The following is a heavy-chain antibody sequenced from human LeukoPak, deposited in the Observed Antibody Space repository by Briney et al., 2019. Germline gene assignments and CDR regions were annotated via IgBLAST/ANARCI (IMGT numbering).Heavy chain of an antibody. V-gene: IGHV3-23*01. J-gene: IGHJ6*02. CDR3: AKVLVRGVIKPRFGMDV. Sequence: GGSLRLSCAASGFTFSSYAMSWVRQAPGKGLEWVSAISGSGGSTYYADSVRGRFTISRDNSKNTLYLQMNSLRAEDTAVYYCAKVLVRGVIKPRFGMDVWGQGTTVTVSS. D-gene: IGHD3-10*01. CDR2: ISGSGGST. CDR1: GFTFSSYA.